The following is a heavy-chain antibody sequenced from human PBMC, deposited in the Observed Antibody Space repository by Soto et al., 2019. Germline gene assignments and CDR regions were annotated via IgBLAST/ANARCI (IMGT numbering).Heavy chain of an antibody. J-gene: IGHJ4*02. Sequence: QVQLVQSGAEVKKPGASVKVSCQASGYTFSNYGFSWVRQAPGQGLEWMGWISGYNGNTNSAERLQGRVTMTTDTSTSTAYMELKSLRYDDTAVYYCAREGQLGYWGQGTPVTVSS. CDR3: AREGQLGY. D-gene: IGHD6-6*01. CDR1: GYTFSNYG. V-gene: IGHV1-18*01. CDR2: ISGYNGNT.